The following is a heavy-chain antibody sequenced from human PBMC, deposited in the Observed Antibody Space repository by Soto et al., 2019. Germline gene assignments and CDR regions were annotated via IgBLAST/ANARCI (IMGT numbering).Heavy chain of an antibody. J-gene: IGHJ5*02. CDR1: GYTFTSYD. V-gene: IGHV1-8*01. CDR3: ARGVAYCGGDCYYT. D-gene: IGHD2-21*02. CDR2: MNPNSGNT. Sequence: QVKLVQSGAEVKKPGASVKVSCKASGYTFTSYDINWVRQATGQGLEWMGWMNPNSGNTGYAQKFQGRVTMTRNTSISNAYMELSNLRSEDAAVYYCARGVAYCGGDCYYTWGQGTLVTVYS.